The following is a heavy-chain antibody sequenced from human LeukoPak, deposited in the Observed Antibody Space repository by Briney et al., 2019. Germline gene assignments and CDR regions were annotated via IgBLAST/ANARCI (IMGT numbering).Heavy chain of an antibody. CDR1: GYTITGYY. J-gene: IGHJ5*02. CDR3: ARGRRVNRSMVRGVIEWFDP. Sequence: GASVKVSCKASGYTITGYYLHWVRQAPGQGLEWMGWMNPNSGNTGYAQKFQGRVTMTRNTSISTAYMELSSLRSEDTAVYYCARGRRVNRSMVRGVIEWFDPWGQGTLVTVSS. D-gene: IGHD3-10*01. V-gene: IGHV1-8*02. CDR2: MNPNSGNT.